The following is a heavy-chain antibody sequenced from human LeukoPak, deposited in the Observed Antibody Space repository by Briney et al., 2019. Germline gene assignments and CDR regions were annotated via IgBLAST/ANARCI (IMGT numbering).Heavy chain of an antibody. CDR1: GYTFTDYY. Sequence: GASVKVSCKASGYTFTDYYIHWVRQAPGQGLEWMAWINPNSGGTYYAQNFHDRITLTRDTSISTACMELSRLRSDDTAIYYCARANALYCSSTSCLFDYWGQGTLVTVSS. CDR2: INPNSGGT. D-gene: IGHD2-2*01. CDR3: ARANALYCSSTSCLFDY. V-gene: IGHV1-2*02. J-gene: IGHJ4*02.